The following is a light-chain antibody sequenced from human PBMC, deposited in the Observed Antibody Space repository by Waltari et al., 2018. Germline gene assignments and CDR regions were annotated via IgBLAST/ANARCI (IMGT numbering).Light chain of an antibody. CDR2: GAS. V-gene: IGKV3-15*01. J-gene: IGKJ1*01. Sequence: EIVMTQSPATLSVSPGERATLSCRASQSVGSNLAWYQQKPGQAPRLLIYGASTRATGCPARFSGSGSGTEFTLTISSLQSEDSAVYYCQQYKNWRALGQGTKVEIK. CDR3: QQYKNWRA. CDR1: QSVGSN.